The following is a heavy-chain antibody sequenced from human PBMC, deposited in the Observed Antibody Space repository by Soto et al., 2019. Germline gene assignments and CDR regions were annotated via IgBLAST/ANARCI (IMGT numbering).Heavy chain of an antibody. CDR1: GFSFDSYW. Sequence: GGSLRLSCAASGFSFDSYWMHWVRQAPGQGPMWVSRIDYDGTTTNYADSVKGRFTISRDNAKSTLYLQMNSLRPEDTAVYYCTRGPRASSGGTGAYWGKGTLVTVSS. CDR2: IDYDGTTT. CDR3: TRGPRASSGGTGAY. J-gene: IGHJ1*01. V-gene: IGHV3-74*01. D-gene: IGHD2-2*01.